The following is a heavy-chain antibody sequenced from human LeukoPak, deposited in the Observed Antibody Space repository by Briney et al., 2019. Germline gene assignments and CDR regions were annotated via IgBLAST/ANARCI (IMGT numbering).Heavy chain of an antibody. CDR3: ARDFDWLLWFDY. D-gene: IGHD3-9*01. CDR2: ISYDGSNK. CDR1: GFTFSSYA. V-gene: IGHV3-30*04. J-gene: IGHJ4*02. Sequence: GGSLRLSWAASGFTFSSYAMHWVRQAPGKGLEWVAVISYDGSNKYYADSVKGRFTISRDNSKNTLYLQTNSLRAEDTAVYYCARDFDWLLWFDYWGQGTLVTVSS.